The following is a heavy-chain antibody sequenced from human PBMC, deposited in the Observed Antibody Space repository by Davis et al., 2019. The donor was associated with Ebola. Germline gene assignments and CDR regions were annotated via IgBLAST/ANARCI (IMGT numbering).Heavy chain of an antibody. CDR1: GFTFSSYW. D-gene: IGHD5-18*01. J-gene: IGHJ4*02. CDR2: IKQDGSEK. CDR3: ARYSYGWTLDY. V-gene: IGHV3-7*03. Sequence: GESLKISCAASGFTFSSYWMSWVRQAPGKGLEWVANIKQDGSEKYYVDSVKGRFTISRDNAKNSLYLQMNSLRAEDTAVYYCARYSYGWTLDYWDQGTLVTVSS.